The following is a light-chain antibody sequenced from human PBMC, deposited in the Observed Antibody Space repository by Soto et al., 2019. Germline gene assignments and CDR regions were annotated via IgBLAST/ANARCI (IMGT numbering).Light chain of an antibody. CDR3: CSYAGSKDVV. CDR2: EVS. CDR1: SSDVGIYNL. V-gene: IGLV2-23*02. Sequence: QSALTQPASVSGSPGQSITISCTGTSSDVGIYNLVSWYQHHPGKAPKLMIYEVSKRPSGVSNRFSGSKSGNTASLTISGLQAEDEADYYCCSYAGSKDVVFGGGTKLTVL. J-gene: IGLJ2*01.